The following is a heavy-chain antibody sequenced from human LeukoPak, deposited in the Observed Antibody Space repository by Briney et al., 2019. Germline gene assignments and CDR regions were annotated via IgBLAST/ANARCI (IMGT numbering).Heavy chain of an antibody. J-gene: IGHJ4*02. Sequence: PSETLSLTCTVSGGSISSYYWSWIRQPPGEGLEWIGYIYYSGSTNYNPSLKSRVTISVDTSKNQFSLKLSSVTAADTAVYYCYGSGSYSSFGYWGQGTLVTVSS. V-gene: IGHV4-59*01. CDR2: IYYSGST. D-gene: IGHD3-10*01. CDR3: YGSGSYSSFGY. CDR1: GGSISSYY.